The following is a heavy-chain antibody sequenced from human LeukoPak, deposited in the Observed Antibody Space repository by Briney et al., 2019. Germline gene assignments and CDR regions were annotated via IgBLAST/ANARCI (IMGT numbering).Heavy chain of an antibody. CDR2: IYTTGST. Sequence: SETLSLTCTVSGGSISSGSYYWNWIRQPAGKGLEWIGRIYTTGSTYYNHFLKSRVTMAVDTSKNQFSLRLSSVTAADTAVYYCARDGFYDSSGYYYNWVFDYWGQGTLVTVSS. D-gene: IGHD3-22*01. CDR1: GGSISSGSYY. CDR3: ARDGFYDSSGYYYNWVFDY. J-gene: IGHJ4*02. V-gene: IGHV4-61*02.